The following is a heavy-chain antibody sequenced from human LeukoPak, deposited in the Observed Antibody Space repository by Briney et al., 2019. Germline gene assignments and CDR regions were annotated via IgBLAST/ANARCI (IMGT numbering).Heavy chain of an antibody. D-gene: IGHD4-17*01. CDR2: ITSSSSDI. CDR3: ARDTSTVTTVSYYGMDV. CDR1: GFSFSGHA. J-gene: IGHJ6*02. Sequence: GGSLRLSCAASGFSFSGHAMTWVRQAPGKGLEWVSSITSSSSDIYYAETVKGRFTISRDNAKNSLYLQMNSLRAEDTAVYYCARDTSTVTTVSYYGMDVWGQGTTVTVSS. V-gene: IGHV3-21*01.